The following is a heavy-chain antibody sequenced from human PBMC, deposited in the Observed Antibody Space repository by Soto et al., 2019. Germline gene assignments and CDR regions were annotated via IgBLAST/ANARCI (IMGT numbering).Heavy chain of an antibody. CDR1: GGSFSCYY. CDR3: ARTYYYGSFETRFDP. Sequence: SETLSLTCAVYGGSFSCYYWSWIRQPPGKGLEWIGEINHSGSTNYNPSLKSRVTISVDTSKNQFSLKLSSVTAADTAVYYCARTYYYGSFETRFDPWGQGTLVTVSS. CDR2: INHSGST. J-gene: IGHJ5*02. V-gene: IGHV4-34*01. D-gene: IGHD3-10*01.